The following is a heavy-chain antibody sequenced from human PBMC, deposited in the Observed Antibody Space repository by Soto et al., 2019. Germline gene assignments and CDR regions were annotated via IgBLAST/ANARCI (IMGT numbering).Heavy chain of an antibody. D-gene: IGHD3-3*01. CDR1: GGSISSGGYS. J-gene: IGHJ6*02. CDR3: ARMTTSFFLESDYYAMDV. Sequence: PSETLCLTWAVSGGSISSGGYSWSWIRQPPGKGLEWIGYIYYSGSTNYNPSLKSRVTISVDTSKNQFSLKLSSVTAADTAVYYCARMTTSFFLESDYYAMDVWGQGTTVTVSS. V-gene: IGHV4-61*08. CDR2: IYYSGST.